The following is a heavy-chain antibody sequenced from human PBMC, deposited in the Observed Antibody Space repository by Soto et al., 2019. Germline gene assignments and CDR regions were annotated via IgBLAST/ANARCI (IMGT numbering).Heavy chain of an antibody. CDR3: VRDLAAPGTADYSYYYGMDV. CDR2: INQDGSDR. V-gene: IGHV3-7*01. J-gene: IGHJ6*02. Sequence: ELQLVESGGGLVQPGGSLRLSCEASGLTFRSNWMSWVRQAPAKGLEWVANINQDGSDRYYADSVRGRFTISRDNAKKSLYLQMNSLRAEDTAIYYCVRDLAAPGTADYSYYYGMDVWGQGTTVTVSS. D-gene: IGHD6-13*01. CDR1: GLTFRSNW.